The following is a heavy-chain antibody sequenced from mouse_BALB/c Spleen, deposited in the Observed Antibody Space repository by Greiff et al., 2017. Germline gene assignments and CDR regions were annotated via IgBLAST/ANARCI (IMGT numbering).Heavy chain of an antibody. Sequence: VQLQQSGAELVRPGVSVKISCKGSGYTFTDYAMHWVKQSHAKSLEWIGVISTYYGDASYNQKFKGKATMTVDTSSSTAYMELARLTSEDSAIYYCARNYGISGNYAMDYWGQGTSVTVSS. D-gene: IGHD1-1*01. CDR3: ARNYGISGNYAMDY. J-gene: IGHJ4*01. CDR2: ISTYYGDA. V-gene: IGHV1S137*01. CDR1: GYTFTDYA.